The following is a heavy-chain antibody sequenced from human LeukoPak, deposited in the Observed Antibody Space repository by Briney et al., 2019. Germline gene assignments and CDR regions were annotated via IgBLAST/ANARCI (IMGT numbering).Heavy chain of an antibody. J-gene: IGHJ6*02. CDR3: ARDPRRVYYYYGMDV. Sequence: GGSLRLSCAASGFTFSSYAMPWVRQAPGKGLEWVAVISYDGSNKYYADSVKGRYTISRDNSKNTLYLQMNSLRAEDTAVYYCARDPRRVYYYYGMDVWGQGTTVTVSS. CDR1: GFTFSSYA. V-gene: IGHV3-30-3*01. CDR2: ISYDGSNK.